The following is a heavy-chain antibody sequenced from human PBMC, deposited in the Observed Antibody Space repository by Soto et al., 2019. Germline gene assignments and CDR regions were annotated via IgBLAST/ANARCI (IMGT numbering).Heavy chain of an antibody. CDR3: ALPTSPGSSSWYYFDY. J-gene: IGHJ4*02. Sequence: SGPTLVKPTQTLTLTCTFSGFSLSTSGVGVGWIRQPPGKALEWLALIYWDDDKRYSPSLKSRLTITKDTSKNQVVLTMTNMDPVDTATYYCALPTSPGSSSWYYFDYWGQGTLVTVSS. CDR2: IYWDDDK. CDR1: GFSLSTSGVG. D-gene: IGHD6-13*01. V-gene: IGHV2-5*02.